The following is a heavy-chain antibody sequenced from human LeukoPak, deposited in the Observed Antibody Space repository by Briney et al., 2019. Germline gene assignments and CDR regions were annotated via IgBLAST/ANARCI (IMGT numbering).Heavy chain of an antibody. V-gene: IGHV4-39*01. CDR1: GASISGSSYY. Sequence: PSETLSLTCTVSGASISGSSYYWGWIRQPPGKGLEWIGSIYYSGSTYYNPSLKSRVTISVDTSKNQFSLKLSSVTAADTAVYYCAGHSDFYSSGWYYFDYWGQGTLVTVSS. D-gene: IGHD6-19*01. CDR2: IYYSGST. CDR3: AGHSDFYSSGWYYFDY. J-gene: IGHJ4*02.